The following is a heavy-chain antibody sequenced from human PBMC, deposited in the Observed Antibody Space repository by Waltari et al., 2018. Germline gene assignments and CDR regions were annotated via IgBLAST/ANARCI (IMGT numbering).Heavy chain of an antibody. Sequence: QVQLQESGPGLVKPSETLSLTCTVSGGSISGYYWRWIRQPAGKGLEWIGRIYTSGITNYNPSLTSRVTLSVDTSKNQFSLKLSSVTAADTAVYYCARGWFYQGFDPWGQGTLVTVSS. CDR3: ARGWFYQGFDP. CDR1: GGSISGYY. J-gene: IGHJ5*02. V-gene: IGHV4-4*07. D-gene: IGHD2-15*01. CDR2: IYTSGIT.